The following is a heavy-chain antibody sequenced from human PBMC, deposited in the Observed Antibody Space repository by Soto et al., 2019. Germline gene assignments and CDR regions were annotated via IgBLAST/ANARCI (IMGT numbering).Heavy chain of an antibody. CDR1: GYTFSSYA. CDR2: INAGNGNT. V-gene: IGHV1-3*01. D-gene: IGHD3-16*02. CDR3: ATAIDRNCFDP. Sequence: ASVKVSCKASGYTFSSYAMHWVRQAPGQRLEWMGWINAGNGNTKYSQKFQGRVTITRDTSASTAYMELSSLRSEDTAVYYCATAIDRNCFDPWGQGTLVTVSS. J-gene: IGHJ5*02.